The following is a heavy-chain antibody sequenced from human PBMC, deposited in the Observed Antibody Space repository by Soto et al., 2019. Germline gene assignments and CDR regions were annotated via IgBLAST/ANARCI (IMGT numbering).Heavy chain of an antibody. CDR1: GFTFSNAW. CDR2: IKSKTDGGTT. CDR3: TTVLTPQISRYGGDYFDY. Sequence: GGSLRLSCAASGFTFSNAWMSWVRQAPGKGLEWVGRIKSKTDGGTTDYAAPVKGRFTISRDDSKNTLYLQMNSLKTEDTAVYYCTTVLTPQISRYGGDYFDYWGQGTLVTVSS. D-gene: IGHD2-15*01. V-gene: IGHV3-15*01. J-gene: IGHJ4*02.